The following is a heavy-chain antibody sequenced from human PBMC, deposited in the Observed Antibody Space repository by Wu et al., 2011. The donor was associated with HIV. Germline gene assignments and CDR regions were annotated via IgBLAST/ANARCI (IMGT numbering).Heavy chain of an antibody. CDR2: IIPVFGTT. V-gene: IGHV1-69*05. J-gene: IGHJ4*02. CDR3: ARDFGGDEDS. D-gene: IGHD2-21*01. CDR1: GGTFGSFA. Sequence: QLQLVQSGAEVKKPGSSVKVSCKASGGTFGSFAFSWVRQAPGQGPAWMGRIIPVFGTTNYAQKFQGRVTITTDDSTSTGYMELSSLRSEDTAVYYCARDFGGDEDSWGQGTLVTVSS.